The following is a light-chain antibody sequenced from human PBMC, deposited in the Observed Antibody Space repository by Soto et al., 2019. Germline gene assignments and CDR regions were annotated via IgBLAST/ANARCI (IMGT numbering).Light chain of an antibody. CDR1: SSNIGSNY. J-gene: IGLJ1*01. Sequence: QLVLTQPPSASGTPGQRVTISCSGSSSNIGSNYVYWYQQLPGTAPKLLIYRNNQRPSGVPDRVSGSKSGTSASLAISGLRSEDEADYYCAAWDDSLSGSYVFGAGTKLTVL. CDR2: RNN. CDR3: AAWDDSLSGSYV. V-gene: IGLV1-47*01.